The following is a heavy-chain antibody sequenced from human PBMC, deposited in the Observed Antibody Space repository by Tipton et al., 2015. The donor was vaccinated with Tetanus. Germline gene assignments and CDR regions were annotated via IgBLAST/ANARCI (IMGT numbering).Heavy chain of an antibody. V-gene: IGHV4-31*03. D-gene: IGHD3-22*01. CDR1: GASISSGGYF. Sequence: TLSLTCSVSGASISSGGYFWNWIRHRPGKGLEWLGYIYYSGSTFYNPSLKSRVTISVDTSNNQFTLRLISVTAADTAVYYCARGGDTYFGSSCFYDWWGQGTRVTVSS. CDR3: ARGGDTYFGSSCFYDW. CDR2: IYYSGST. J-gene: IGHJ4*02.